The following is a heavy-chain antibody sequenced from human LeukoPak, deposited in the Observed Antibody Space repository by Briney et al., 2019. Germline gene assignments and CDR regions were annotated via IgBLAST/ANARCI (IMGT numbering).Heavy chain of an antibody. Sequence: PGGSLRLSCAASGFTFSSYAMSWVRQAPGKGLEWVSAISGSGGSTYYADSVKGRFTISRDNSKNTLYLQMNSLRAEDTAVYYCARVIRQLWLQAGYYFDYWGQGTLVTVSS. J-gene: IGHJ4*02. D-gene: IGHD5-18*01. CDR3: ARVIRQLWLQAGYYFDY. V-gene: IGHV3-23*01. CDR2: ISGSGGST. CDR1: GFTFSSYA.